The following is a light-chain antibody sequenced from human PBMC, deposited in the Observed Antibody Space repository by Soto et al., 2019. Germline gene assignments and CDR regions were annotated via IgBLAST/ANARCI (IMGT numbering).Light chain of an antibody. J-gene: IGKJ1*01. V-gene: IGKV1-39*01. CDR2: AAS. Sequence: DIQMTQSPSSLSASVGDRVTITCRASEGISSYLNWYQLKPGTAPKLLIYAASNLQSGVPPRFSGSGSGKDFTLTISSLQPDDFATYYCQQYNTYSWAFGQGTKVDIK. CDR3: QQYNTYSWA. CDR1: EGISSY.